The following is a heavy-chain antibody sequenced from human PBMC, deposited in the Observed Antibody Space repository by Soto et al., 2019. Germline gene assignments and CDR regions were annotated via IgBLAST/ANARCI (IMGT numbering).Heavy chain of an antibody. V-gene: IGHV4-34*01. CDR1: RGSFRGYY. J-gene: IGHJ6*02. CDR2: INHSGST. D-gene: IGHD1-26*01. Sequence: XETLSLPCAVYRGSFRGYYWSWMRQPPGKGLEWIGEINHSGSTNYNPSLKSRVTISVDTSKNQFSLKLSSLTAADTAVYYCAREKSSVGARLYYGMDVWGQGTTVTVSS. CDR3: AREKSSVGARLYYGMDV.